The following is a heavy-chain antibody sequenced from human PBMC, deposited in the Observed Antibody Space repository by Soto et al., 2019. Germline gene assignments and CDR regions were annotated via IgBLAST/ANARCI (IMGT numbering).Heavy chain of an antibody. CDR2: IIPIFGTA. CDR1: GGTFSSYA. D-gene: IGHD3-3*01. J-gene: IGHJ4*02. CDR3: AREAGGERSGYYGALDY. Sequence: QVQLVQSGAEVKKPGSSVKVSCKASGGTFSSYAISWVRQAPGQGLEWMGGIIPIFGTANYAQKFQGRVMITADESTSTAYMELSSLRSEDTAVYYCAREAGGERSGYYGALDYWGQGTLVTVSS. V-gene: IGHV1-69*01.